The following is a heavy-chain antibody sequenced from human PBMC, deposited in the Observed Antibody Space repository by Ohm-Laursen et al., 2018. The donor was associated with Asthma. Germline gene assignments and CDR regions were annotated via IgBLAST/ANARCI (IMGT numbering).Heavy chain of an antibody. CDR1: GFTFRSYA. D-gene: IGHD2-21*02. CDR2: ISYDGSNK. CDR3: ARRDFSGGDPSAAFDI. V-gene: IGHV3-30*04. Sequence: SSLRLSCAASGFTFRSYAMHWVRQAPGKGLEWVAVISYDGSNKYYADSVKGRFTISRDNSKNTLYMQMNSLRAEDTAVYYCARRDFSGGDPSAAFDIWGQGTMVTVSS. J-gene: IGHJ3*02.